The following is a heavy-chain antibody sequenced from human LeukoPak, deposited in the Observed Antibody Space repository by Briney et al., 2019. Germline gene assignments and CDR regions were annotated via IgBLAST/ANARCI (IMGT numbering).Heavy chain of an antibody. Sequence: ETLSLTCAVYGGSFSGYYWSWIRQPPGKGLEWVSSISGSGGYTYYADSVKGRFTISRDNSKNTLYLEVISLTAEDTAVYYCAKDDAWLRFGEWSQGTLVTVSS. CDR1: GGSFSGYY. J-gene: IGHJ4*02. CDR3: AKDDAWLRFGE. V-gene: IGHV3-23*01. D-gene: IGHD3-10*01. CDR2: ISGSGGYT.